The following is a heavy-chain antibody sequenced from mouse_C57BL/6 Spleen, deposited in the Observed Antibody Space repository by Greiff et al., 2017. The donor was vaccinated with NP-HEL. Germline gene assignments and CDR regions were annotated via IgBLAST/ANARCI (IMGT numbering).Heavy chain of an antibody. D-gene: IGHD2-4*01. CDR3: ARDDYDGQYYYAMDY. J-gene: IGHJ4*01. Sequence: VQLQQSGAELVKPGASVQLSCTASGFNIKDYYMHWVKQMTQPGLEWIGRLDPEDGETKYAPKFPGRAPITPDPSSNTAYLQRSSLTSEDTAAYYCARDDYDGQYYYAMDYWGQGTSVTVSS. V-gene: IGHV14-2*01. CDR2: LDPEDGET. CDR1: GFNIKDYY.